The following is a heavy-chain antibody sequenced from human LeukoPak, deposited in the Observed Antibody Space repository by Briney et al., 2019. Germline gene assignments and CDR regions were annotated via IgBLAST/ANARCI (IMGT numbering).Heavy chain of an antibody. CDR3: ARGPAAGYYYYYYMDV. CDR1: GGTFSSYA. D-gene: IGHD2-2*01. Sequence: ASVKVSCKASGGTFSSYAISWVRQAPGQGLEWMGWMNPNSGNTGYAQKFQGRVTMTRNTSISTAYMELSSLRSEDTAVYYCARGPAAGYYYYYYMDVWGKGTTVTISS. V-gene: IGHV1-8*02. CDR2: MNPNSGNT. J-gene: IGHJ6*03.